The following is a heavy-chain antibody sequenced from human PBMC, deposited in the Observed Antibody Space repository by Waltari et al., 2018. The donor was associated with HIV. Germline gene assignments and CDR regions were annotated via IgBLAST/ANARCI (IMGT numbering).Heavy chain of an antibody. CDR1: GFTFSQYG. CDR3: ACDNGWGEVRLGPLDM. CDR2: IWYEGSNE. D-gene: IGHD1-26*01. V-gene: IGHV3-33*03. Sequence: QVQLVESGGGGVQPGGSLSLSCAASGFTFSQYGMHWVRQAPGKGLGGVASIWYEGSNEYYADSGKGRFAVSRDNSHQTFHLWMSSLRVEDTAVYYCACDNGWGEVRLGPLDMSGQGTLVIVSS. J-gene: IGHJ3*02.